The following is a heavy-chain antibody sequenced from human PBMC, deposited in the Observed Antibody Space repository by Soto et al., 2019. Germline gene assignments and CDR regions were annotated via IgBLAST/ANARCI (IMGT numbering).Heavy chain of an antibody. J-gene: IGHJ5*02. CDR1: GFTFSTST. V-gene: IGHV3-21*01. D-gene: IGHD1-26*01. CDR3: ARTTSDP. Sequence: EVQLVESGGGLVKPGGSLRLSCAASGFTFSTSTMNWVRQAPGKGLEWVSSISRSSNNIYYADSVKGRFTISRDNAKNSLYLKVNSLRAGDTAVYYCARTTSDPWGQGTLVTVSS. CDR2: ISRSSNNI.